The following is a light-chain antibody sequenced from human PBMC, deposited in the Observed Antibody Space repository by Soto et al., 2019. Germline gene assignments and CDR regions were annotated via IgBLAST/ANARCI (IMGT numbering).Light chain of an antibody. CDR1: QSVSDN. J-gene: IGKJ5*01. Sequence: MTQSPDTLYVSPGERVTLCCRASQSVSDNLAWYQQKPGQGPRLLVYRASTRTLGIPARFGGSESGTEFTLTISSLQSEDFAVYYCQQYNSWPITFGQGTRLEIK. V-gene: IGKV3-15*01. CDR2: RAS. CDR3: QQYNSWPIT.